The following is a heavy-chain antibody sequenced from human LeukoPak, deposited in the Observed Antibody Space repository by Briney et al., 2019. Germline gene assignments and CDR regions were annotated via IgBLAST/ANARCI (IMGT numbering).Heavy chain of an antibody. CDR2: INPYGGGT. J-gene: IGHJ3*02. V-gene: IGHV1-2*02. CDR3: ARDRDTSGYYRDAFDI. Sequence: AAVKVSCKASGYTFTGYYIHWVRQAPGQGLEWMGCINPYGGGTNFAQKFQARVTMTRDTSISTAYMELTRLTSDDTALYFCARDRDTSGYYRDAFDIWGQGTTVTVSS. D-gene: IGHD5-12*01. CDR1: GYTFTGYY.